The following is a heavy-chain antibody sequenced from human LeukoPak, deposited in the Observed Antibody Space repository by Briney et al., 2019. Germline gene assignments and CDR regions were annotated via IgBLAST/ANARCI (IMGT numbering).Heavy chain of an antibody. J-gene: IGHJ4*02. V-gene: IGHV3-49*04. CDR2: IRSKASGGAI. CDR1: GFNFGNYA. Sequence: GGSLRLSCTASGFNFGNYAKSWVRQAPGKGLEWLGFIRSKASGGAIEYDPSVDGRFTISRDDSKSIAYLQMTSLKTEDTATYFCTREVDGMSAYWGQGTLVTVSS. D-gene: IGHD1-14*01. CDR3: TREVDGMSAY.